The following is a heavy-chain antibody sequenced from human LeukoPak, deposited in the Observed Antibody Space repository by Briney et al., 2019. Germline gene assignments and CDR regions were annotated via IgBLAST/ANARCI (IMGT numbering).Heavy chain of an antibody. CDR1: GSTVSSNY. CDR2: IYSGGST. V-gene: IGHV3-53*01. CDR3: ARVGTGWAYYFDY. D-gene: IGHD2-8*02. J-gene: IGHJ4*02. Sequence: GGSLRLSCTASGSTVSSNYMSWVRQAPGKGLEWVSVIYSGGSTYYADSVKGRFTISRDNSKNTLYLQMNSLRAEDTAVYYCARVGTGWAYYFDYWGQGTLVTVSS.